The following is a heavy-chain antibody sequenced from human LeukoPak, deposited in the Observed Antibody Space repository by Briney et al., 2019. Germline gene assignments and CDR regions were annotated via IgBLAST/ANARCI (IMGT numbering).Heavy chain of an antibody. CDR3: ARGRPGNYFDY. J-gene: IGHJ4*02. CDR1: GFTFSSNW. CDR2: ISSDGSST. D-gene: IGHD1-26*01. V-gene: IGHV3-74*01. Sequence: TGGSLRLSCAASGFTFSSNWMYWVRQAPGKGLVWVSYISSDGSSTNYADSVKGRFTISRDNAKNTLYVQMNSLRADDTAVYHCARGRPGNYFDYWGQGTLVTVSS.